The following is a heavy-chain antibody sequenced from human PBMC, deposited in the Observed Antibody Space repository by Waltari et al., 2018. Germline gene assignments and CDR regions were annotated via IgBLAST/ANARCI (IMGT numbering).Heavy chain of an antibody. CDR3: ASSDV. J-gene: IGHJ6*03. CDR2: IYYSGSP. V-gene: IGHV4-39*07. Sequence: QLQLQESGPGLVKPSETLSLMCTVSGGSVSSSSYYWGWLRQPPGRGLEWIGSIYYSGSPYYNPSLKSRVSISLDTSKNQFSLKLSSVTAADTAVYYCASSDVWGKGTTVTISS. CDR1: GGSVSSSSYY.